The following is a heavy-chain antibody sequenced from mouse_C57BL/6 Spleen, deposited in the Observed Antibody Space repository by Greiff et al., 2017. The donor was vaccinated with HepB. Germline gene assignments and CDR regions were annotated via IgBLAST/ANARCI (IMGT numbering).Heavy chain of an antibody. CDR1: GYTFTDYY. J-gene: IGHJ4*01. V-gene: IGHV1-19*01. CDR3: ARSGDRAMDY. CDR2: INPYNGGT. Sequence: EVQLQQSGPVLVKPGASVKMSCKASGYTFTDYYMNWVKQSHGKSLEWIGVINPYNGGTSYNQKFKGKATLTVDKSSSTAYMELNSLTSEDSAVYYCARSGDRAMDYWGQGTSVTVSS. D-gene: IGHD3-1*01.